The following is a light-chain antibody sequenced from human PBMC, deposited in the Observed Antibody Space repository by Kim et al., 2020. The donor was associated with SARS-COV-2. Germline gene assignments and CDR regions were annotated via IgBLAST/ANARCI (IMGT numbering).Light chain of an antibody. CDR3: QQYGSSQYT. J-gene: IGKJ2*01. CDR2: GAS. V-gene: IGKV3-20*01. Sequence: EIVLTQSPGTLSLSPGERATLSCRASQTVTSSYLAWYQQKPGQAPRLLIYGASNRATGIPDRFIASGSGTDFTLTISRLEPEDFAVYYCQQYGSSQYTFGQGTKLEI. CDR1: QTVTSSY.